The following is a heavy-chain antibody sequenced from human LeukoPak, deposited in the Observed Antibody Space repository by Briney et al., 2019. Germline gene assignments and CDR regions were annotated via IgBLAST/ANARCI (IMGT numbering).Heavy chain of an antibody. D-gene: IGHD3-22*01. Sequence: GGSLRLSCAASGFSFYNYAMSWVRQPPGKGLEWLSGISGSGGTIYYVDSVKGRFTISRDNSKNTLYLQMNSLRAEDTAVYYCARAMMVVANLWGVYDYWGQGTLVTVSS. CDR2: ISGSGGTI. J-gene: IGHJ4*02. V-gene: IGHV3-23*01. CDR3: ARAMMVVANLWGVYDY. CDR1: GFSFYNYA.